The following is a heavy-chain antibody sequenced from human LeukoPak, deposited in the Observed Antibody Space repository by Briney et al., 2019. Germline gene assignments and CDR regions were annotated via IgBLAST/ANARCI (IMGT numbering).Heavy chain of an antibody. J-gene: IGHJ4*02. Sequence: SQTLSLTCAISGDSVSSNNGAWHWITQSPSRALEWLGRTYYRSKRYNDYVESMKGRITIRQHTSHTQFSLQLTSVPPDGTAVYYCARDVGTSGWYTFDYWGQGTLVTVSS. D-gene: IGHD6-19*01. CDR1: GDSVSSNNGA. V-gene: IGHV6-1*01. CDR2: TYYRSKRYN. CDR3: ARDVGTSGWYTFDY.